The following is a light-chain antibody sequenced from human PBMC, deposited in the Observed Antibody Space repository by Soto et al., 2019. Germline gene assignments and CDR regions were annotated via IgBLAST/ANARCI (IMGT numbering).Light chain of an antibody. Sequence: TLSSVPGDRVTLSCRASQAVNTRLAWYQHKPGQAPRLLIYGASNRATGIPDRFSGSGSGTDCTLTISRLEPEDFAVYYCQQYGSSGTFGQGTKVDIK. CDR1: QAVNTR. CDR2: GAS. CDR3: QQYGSSGT. V-gene: IGKV3-20*01. J-gene: IGKJ1*01.